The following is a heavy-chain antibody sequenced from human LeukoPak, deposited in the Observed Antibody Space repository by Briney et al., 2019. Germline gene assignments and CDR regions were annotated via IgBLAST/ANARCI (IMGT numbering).Heavy chain of an antibody. CDR2: IYYSGST. V-gene: IGHV4-59*01. J-gene: IGHJ6*03. CDR1: GGSISSYY. Sequence: SETLSLTCTVSGGSISSYYWSWIRQPPGKGLEWIGYIYYSGSTNYNPSLKSRVTISVDTSKNQFSLKLSSVTAADTAVYYCARDRGAHLYYYYYMDVWGKGTTVTVSS. CDR3: ARDRGAHLYYYYYMDV. D-gene: IGHD3-10*01.